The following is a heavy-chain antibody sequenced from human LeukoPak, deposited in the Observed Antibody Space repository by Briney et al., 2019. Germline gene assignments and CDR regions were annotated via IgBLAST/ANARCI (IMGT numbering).Heavy chain of an antibody. V-gene: IGHV4-34*01. D-gene: IGHD5-18*01. CDR3: ARGWGLYSYGLYFDY. CDR1: GGSFSGYY. J-gene: IGHJ4*02. Sequence: NPSETLSLTCAVYGGSFSGYYWSWIRQPPGKGLAWIGEINHSGSTNYNPSLKSRVTISVDTSKNQFSLKLSSVTAADTAVYYCARGWGLYSYGLYFDYWGQGTLVTVSS. CDR2: INHSGST.